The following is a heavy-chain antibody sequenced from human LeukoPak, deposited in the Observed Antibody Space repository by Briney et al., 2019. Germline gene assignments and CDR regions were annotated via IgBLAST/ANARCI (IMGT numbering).Heavy chain of an antibody. V-gene: IGHV1-18*01. Sequence: ASVKVSCKASGYTFTSYGISWVRQAPGQGLEWMGWISAYNGNTNYAQKLQGRVTMTTDTSTSTAYMELRSLRSDDTAVYYCARDLEAHYYDSSGYHEEIGFQHWGQGTLVTVSS. CDR2: ISAYNGNT. J-gene: IGHJ1*01. CDR1: GYTFTSYG. D-gene: IGHD3-22*01. CDR3: ARDLEAHYYDSSGYHEEIGFQH.